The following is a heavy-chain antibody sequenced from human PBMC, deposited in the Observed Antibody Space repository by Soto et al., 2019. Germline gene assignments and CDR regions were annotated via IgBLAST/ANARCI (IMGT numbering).Heavy chain of an antibody. J-gene: IGHJ6*02. Sequence: ASVKVSCKASGYTFTSYAMHWVRQAPGQRLEWMGWINAGNGNTKYSQKFQGRVTITRDTSASTAYMELSSLRSEDTAVYYCGIVLSVLDFWSGYYSDYYGMDVWGQGTTVTVSS. CDR1: GYTFTSYA. CDR2: INAGNGNT. V-gene: IGHV1-3*01. D-gene: IGHD3-3*01. CDR3: GIVLSVLDFWSGYYSDYYGMDV.